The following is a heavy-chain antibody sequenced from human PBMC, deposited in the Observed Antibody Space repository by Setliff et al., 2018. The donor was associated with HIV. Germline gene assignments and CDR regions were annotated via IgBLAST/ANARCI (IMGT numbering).Heavy chain of an antibody. CDR3: ARDFGGRWTFDY. CDR1: GGTFGRFG. Sequence: ASVKVSCKASGGTFGRFGISWVRQAPGQGLEWMGMITPSDGNTNYEQKFQGRVTMTRDTSTTTVYMELSSLTSEDTAIYYCARDFGGRWTFDYWGQGTLVTVSS. V-gene: IGHV1-46*01. D-gene: IGHD3-10*01. J-gene: IGHJ4*02. CDR2: ITPSDGNT.